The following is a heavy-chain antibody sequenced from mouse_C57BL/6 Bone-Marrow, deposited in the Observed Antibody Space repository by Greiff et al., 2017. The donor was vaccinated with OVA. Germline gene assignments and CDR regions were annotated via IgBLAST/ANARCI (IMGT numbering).Heavy chain of an antibody. Sequence: QVQLQQPGAELVRPGTSVKLSCKASGYTFTSYWMHWVKQRPGQGLEWIGVIDPSASYTNYNQKFKGKATLTVDTSSSTAYLQLSSLTSEDSAVYYCARRGANWGCAYWGQGTLVTVSA. CDR3: ARRGANWGCAY. D-gene: IGHD4-1*01. J-gene: IGHJ3*01. V-gene: IGHV1-59*01. CDR2: IDPSASYT. CDR1: GYTFTSYW.